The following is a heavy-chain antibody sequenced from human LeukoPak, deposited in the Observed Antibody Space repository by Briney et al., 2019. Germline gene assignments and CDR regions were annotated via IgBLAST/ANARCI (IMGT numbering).Heavy chain of an antibody. CDR3: AGGVWFGDINY. V-gene: IGHV3-53*01. CDR2: SYTGAST. Sequence: GGSLRLSCAASGFTLSSNYMSCVPQAPGKGVEWVSVSYTGASTYYADSVKGRFTISRDNSKNTLYLQMNSLRAEDTAVYYCAGGVWFGDINYWGQGTLVTVSS. J-gene: IGHJ4*02. D-gene: IGHD3-10*01. CDR1: GFTLSSNY.